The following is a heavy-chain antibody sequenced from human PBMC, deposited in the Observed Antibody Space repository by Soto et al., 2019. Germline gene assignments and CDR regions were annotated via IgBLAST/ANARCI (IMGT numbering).Heavy chain of an antibody. J-gene: IGHJ6*02. Sequence: SETLSLTCTVSGASIGRYYWSWIRQSPGKGLEWIGYLYNTGSTIYNPSLKSRVTISVDTSKNQFSLKMNSVTAADTAVYYCTTDSVGYCISTSCYGGMDVWGQGTTVTVSS. CDR3: TTDSVGYCISTSCYGGMDV. CDR2: LYNTGST. CDR1: GASIGRYY. D-gene: IGHD2-2*01. V-gene: IGHV4-59*01.